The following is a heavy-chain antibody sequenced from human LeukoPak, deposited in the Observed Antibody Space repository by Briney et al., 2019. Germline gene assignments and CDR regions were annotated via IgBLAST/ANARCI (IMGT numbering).Heavy chain of an antibody. J-gene: IGHJ4*02. Sequence: SETLSLTCTVSGDSISSGGYYWSWIRQHPGKRLEWIGYIYYSGSTNYNPSLKSRVTISVDTSKNQFSLKLSSVTAADTAVYYCARVIAAAHIFDYWGQGTLVTVSS. CDR1: GDSISSGGYY. CDR3: ARVIAAAHIFDY. D-gene: IGHD6-13*01. CDR2: IYYSGST. V-gene: IGHV4-61*08.